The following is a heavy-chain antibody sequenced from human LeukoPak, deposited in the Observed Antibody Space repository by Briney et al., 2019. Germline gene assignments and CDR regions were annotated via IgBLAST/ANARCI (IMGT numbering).Heavy chain of an antibody. J-gene: IGHJ3*01. CDR1: GFSLRRRW. V-gene: IGHV3-74*01. CDR3: ASLVGGYYPPVEAFDV. CDR2: INGDGSTT. Sequence: GGSLRLPCPPSGFSLRRRWMHWVRHPPAQELVSVTHINGDGSTTNYADSVRGRFTISRDNAKNTLYLQMNSLRADDSAVYFCASLVGGYYPPVEAFDVWGQGTMVTVSS. D-gene: IGHD3-3*01.